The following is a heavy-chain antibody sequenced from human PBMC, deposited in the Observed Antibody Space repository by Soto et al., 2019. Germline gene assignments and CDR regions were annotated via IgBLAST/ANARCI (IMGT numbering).Heavy chain of an antibody. D-gene: IGHD6-13*01. Sequence: GGSLRLSCAASGFTFSSYGMHWVRQAPGKGLEWVAVISYDGSNKYYADSVKGRFTISRDNSKNTLYLQMNSLRAEDTAVYYRAKDRSDSSLDYWGQGTLVTVSS. CDR2: ISYDGSNK. CDR1: GFTFSSYG. V-gene: IGHV3-30*18. J-gene: IGHJ4*02. CDR3: AKDRSDSSLDY.